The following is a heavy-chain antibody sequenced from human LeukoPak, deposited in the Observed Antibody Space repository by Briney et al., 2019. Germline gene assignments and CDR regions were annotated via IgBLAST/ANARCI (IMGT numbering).Heavy chain of an antibody. V-gene: IGHV4-59*01. CDR1: GGSISSYY. J-gene: IGHJ4*02. D-gene: IGHD4-17*01. Sequence: SETLSLTCTVSGGSISSYYWSWIRQPPGKGLEWIGYIYYSGSTNYNPSLKSRVTISVDTSKNQFSLKLSSVTAADTAVYYCARGDYGDYGFLGYWGQGTLVTVSS. CDR3: ARGDYGDYGFLGY. CDR2: IYYSGST.